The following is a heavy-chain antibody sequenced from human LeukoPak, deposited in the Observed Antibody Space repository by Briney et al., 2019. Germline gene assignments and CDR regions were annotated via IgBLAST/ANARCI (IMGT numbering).Heavy chain of an antibody. CDR1: GGSISSSSYY. J-gene: IGHJ4*02. CDR3: ARQAVAGPTWDY. CDR2: IYYNGST. V-gene: IGHV4-39*01. Sequence: SETLSLTCTVSGGSISSSSYYWGWIRQPPGKGLEWIGSIYYNGSTYYNPSLKSRVTISVDTSKNQFSLKLSSVTAADTAVYYCARQAVAGPTWDYWGQGTLVTVSS. D-gene: IGHD6-19*01.